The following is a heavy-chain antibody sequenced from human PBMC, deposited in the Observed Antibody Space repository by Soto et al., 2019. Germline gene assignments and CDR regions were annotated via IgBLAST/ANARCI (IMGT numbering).Heavy chain of an antibody. J-gene: IGHJ4*02. CDR2: IIPIFGTA. D-gene: IGHD3-10*01. CDR3: ARERAPLGGGSGSFDY. V-gene: IGHV1-69*01. Sequence: QVQLVQSGAEVTKPGSSVKVSCKASGGTFSSYAISWVRQAPGQGLEWMGGIIPIFGTANYAQKFQGRVTITADESTSTAYMELSSLRSEDTAVYYCARERAPLGGGSGSFDYWGQGTLVTVSS. CDR1: GGTFSSYA.